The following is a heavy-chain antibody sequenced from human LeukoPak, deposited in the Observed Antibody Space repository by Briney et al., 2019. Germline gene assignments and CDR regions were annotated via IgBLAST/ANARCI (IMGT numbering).Heavy chain of an antibody. D-gene: IGHD5-18*01. Sequence: PGGSLRLSCAASGFTFSNAWMSWVRQAPGKGLEWVGRIKSKTGGGTTDYAAPVKGRFTISRDDSKNTLYLQMNSLKTEDTAVYYCTTASGYSYGYLRFDYWGQGTLVTVSS. CDR2: IKSKTGGGTT. J-gene: IGHJ4*02. V-gene: IGHV3-15*01. CDR1: GFTFSNAW. CDR3: TTASGYSYGYLRFDY.